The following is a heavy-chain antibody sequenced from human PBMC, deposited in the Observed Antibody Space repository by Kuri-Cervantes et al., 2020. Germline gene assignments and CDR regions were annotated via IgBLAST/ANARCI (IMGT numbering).Heavy chain of an antibody. CDR3: AKKSGRGLMGHVDY. Sequence: GGSLRLSCAASGFTFDDYAMHWVRQAQGKGLGWVSGISWNSGSIGYADSVKCRFTMSRDNAKNSLYLQMNSLRAEDTALYYCAKKSGRGLMGHVDYWGQGTLVTVSS. V-gene: IGHV3-9*01. J-gene: IGHJ4*02. D-gene: IGHD2-8*01. CDR2: ISWNSGSI. CDR1: GFTFDDYA.